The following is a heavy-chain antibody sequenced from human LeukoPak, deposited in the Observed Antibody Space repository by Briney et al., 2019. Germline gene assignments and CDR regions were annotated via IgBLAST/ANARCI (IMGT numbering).Heavy chain of an antibody. V-gene: IGHV4-38-2*01. D-gene: IGHD4-23*01. Sequence: PSETLSLTCAVSGYSISSGYYWSWIRQPPGKGLEWIGYIYYSGSTNYNPSLESRVTMAVDTSKNQFSLRLSSVTAADTAVYYCARLGTVVTPDWYFGLWGRGTLVTVSS. CDR3: ARLGTVVTPDWYFGL. CDR2: IYYSGST. J-gene: IGHJ2*01. CDR1: GYSISSGYY.